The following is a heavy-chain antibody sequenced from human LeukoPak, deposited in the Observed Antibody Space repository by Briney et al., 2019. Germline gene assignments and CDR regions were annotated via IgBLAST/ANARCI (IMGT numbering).Heavy chain of an antibody. CDR3: AKVGLTVTTILDYFDY. J-gene: IGHJ4*02. Sequence: GGSLRLSCVVSGFSFDLSAMHWVRQAPGKGLEWVALISHDGRNKYNTDSVKGRFTISRDNSKNTLYLQMNSLRAEDTAVYYCAKVGLTVTTILDYFDYGGQGPLVTVSS. CDR1: GFSFDLSA. CDR2: ISHDGRNK. D-gene: IGHD4-11*01. V-gene: IGHV3-30*18.